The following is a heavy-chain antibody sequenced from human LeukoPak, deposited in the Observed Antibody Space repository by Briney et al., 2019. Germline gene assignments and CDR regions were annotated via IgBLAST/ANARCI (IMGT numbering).Heavy chain of an antibody. D-gene: IGHD6-13*01. Sequence: PSETLSLTCTVSGYSISSGYYWGWIRQPPGKGLEWIGSIYHSGSTYYNPSLKSRVTMSVDTSKNHFSLKLSSVTAADPALYYCARVRAAAAYYFDYWGQGALVSVSS. CDR1: GYSISSGYY. CDR2: IYHSGST. V-gene: IGHV4-38-2*02. J-gene: IGHJ4*02. CDR3: ARVRAAAAYYFDY.